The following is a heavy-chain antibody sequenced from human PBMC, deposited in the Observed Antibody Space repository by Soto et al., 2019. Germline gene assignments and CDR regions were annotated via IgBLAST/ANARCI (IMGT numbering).Heavy chain of an antibody. Sequence: VQLVQSGGEVRKPGASVTVSCRASGYTFTKYGISWVRQAPGQGLEWMGWISSDNDNTNYAQNLQCRVTMTTDTSTSTAYMQLRILRSAGTAVYFFARVTIGYDYGLFDFWGQGTLVTVSS. J-gene: IGHJ4*02. CDR3: ARVTIGYDYGLFDF. CDR2: ISSDNDNT. D-gene: IGHD5-12*01. V-gene: IGHV1-18*01. CDR1: GYTFTKYG.